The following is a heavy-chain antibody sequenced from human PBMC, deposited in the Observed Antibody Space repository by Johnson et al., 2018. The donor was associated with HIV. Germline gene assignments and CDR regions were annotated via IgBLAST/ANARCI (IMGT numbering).Heavy chain of an antibody. J-gene: IGHJ3*02. CDR2: IYSGAST. CDR1: GFTVSSNY. D-gene: IGHD3-22*01. CDR3: ARADITYSYYDSSGYYYHDAFDI. V-gene: IGHV3-66*02. Sequence: MQLVESGGGLVQPGGSLRLSCAASGFTVSSNYMSWVRQAPGKGLEWVSVIYSGASTYSADSVKGRFTISRDNSKNTLYLQMNSLRAEDTAVYYCARADITYSYYDSSGYYYHDAFDIWGQGTMVTVSS.